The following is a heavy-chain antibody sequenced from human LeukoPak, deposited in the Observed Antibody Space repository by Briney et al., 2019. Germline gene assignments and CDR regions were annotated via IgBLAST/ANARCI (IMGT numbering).Heavy chain of an antibody. D-gene: IGHD4-17*01. CDR2: NPSGGST. Sequence: NPSGGSTSYAQRFQGRVTMTRDTSTSTVYMELSSLRSEDTAVYYCARAGYGDYYYGMDVWGQGTTVTVSS. V-gene: IGHV1-46*01. J-gene: IGHJ6*02. CDR3: ARAGYGDYYYGMDV.